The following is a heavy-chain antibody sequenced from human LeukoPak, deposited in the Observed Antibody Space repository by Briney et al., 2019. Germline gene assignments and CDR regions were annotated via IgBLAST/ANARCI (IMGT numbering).Heavy chain of an antibody. D-gene: IGHD3-3*01. CDR2: IYTSGST. CDR3: ASLLTEVCSPRFLERCGTRLLAYYYYMDV. J-gene: IGHJ6*03. V-gene: IGHV4-4*07. Sequence: SETLSLTCTVSGGSISSYYWSWIRQPAGKGLEWIGRIYTSGSTNYNPSLKSRVTMSVDTSKNQFSLKLSSVTAADTAVYYCASLLTEVCSPRFLERCGTRLLAYYYYMDVWGKGTTVTVSS. CDR1: GGSISSYY.